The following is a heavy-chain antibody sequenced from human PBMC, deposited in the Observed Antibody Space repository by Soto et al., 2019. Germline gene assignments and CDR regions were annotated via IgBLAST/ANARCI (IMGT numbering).Heavy chain of an antibody. D-gene: IGHD6-19*01. CDR3: ARSVAVAGLDY. CDR1: GFTLSSYS. CDR2: ISYDGNKK. J-gene: IGHJ4*02. Sequence: QVQLVESGGGVVQPGRSLRLSCAASGFTLSSYSMHWVRQASGKGLEWVGVISYDGNKKYYGDSVKGRFSISRDTSNNTVHLQMNSLRPEDTAVYYCARSVAVAGLDYWGQGTLVTVSS. V-gene: IGHV3-30-3*01.